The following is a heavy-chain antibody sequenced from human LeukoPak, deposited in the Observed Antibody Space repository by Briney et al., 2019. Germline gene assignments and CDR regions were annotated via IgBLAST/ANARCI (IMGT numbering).Heavy chain of an antibody. CDR1: GYTFTGYY. Sequence: ASVKVSCKASGYTFTGYYMHWVRQAPGQGLEWMVWINPNSGGTNYAQKFQGRVTMTRDTSISTAYMELSRLRSDDTAVYYCARDRPYCSSTSCPLYYYYMDVWGKGTTVTVSS. J-gene: IGHJ6*03. CDR3: ARDRPYCSSTSCPLYYYYMDV. D-gene: IGHD2-2*01. CDR2: INPNSGGT. V-gene: IGHV1-2*02.